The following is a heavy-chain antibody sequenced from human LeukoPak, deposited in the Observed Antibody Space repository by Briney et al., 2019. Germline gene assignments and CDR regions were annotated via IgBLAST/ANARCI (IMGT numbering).Heavy chain of an antibody. J-gene: IGHJ2*01. D-gene: IGHD6-19*01. Sequence: GGSLRLSCAASGFTFSDYYMSWIRQAPGKGLEWVSYISSSGSTIYYADSVKGRFIISRDNAKNSLYLQMNSLRAEDTAVYYCARESSGWDWYFDLWGRGTLVTVSS. CDR3: ARESSGWDWYFDL. CDR2: ISSSGSTI. V-gene: IGHV3-11*01. CDR1: GFTFSDYY.